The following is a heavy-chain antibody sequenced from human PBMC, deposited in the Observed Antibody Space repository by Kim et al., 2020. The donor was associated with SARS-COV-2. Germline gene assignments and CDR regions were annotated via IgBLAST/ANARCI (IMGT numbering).Heavy chain of an antibody. J-gene: IGHJ3*02. CDR3: ARRVVADAFDI. Sequence: YTNYADAVKGRFTIPRDNAETSMYLQMSSLRVDDTAIYYCARRVVADAFDIWGQGTLVTVSS. D-gene: IGHD3-22*01. CDR2: YT. V-gene: IGHV3-11*03.